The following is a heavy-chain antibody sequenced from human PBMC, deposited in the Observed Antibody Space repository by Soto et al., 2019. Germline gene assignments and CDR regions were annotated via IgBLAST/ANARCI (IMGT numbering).Heavy chain of an antibody. CDR3: AREIERLLGC. CDR2: ISYDGSEK. V-gene: IGHV3-30-3*01. J-gene: IGHJ4*02. Sequence: QVQSVESGGGVVQPGRSLRLSCATSGFSFSSYAMHWVRQAPGKGLEWVAVISYDGSEKYYADSVKGRFTISRDNSKNTLFLQMYSLGAVDTAVYYCAREIERLLGCWGQGTLVTVSS. CDR1: GFSFSSYA. D-gene: IGHD6-19*01.